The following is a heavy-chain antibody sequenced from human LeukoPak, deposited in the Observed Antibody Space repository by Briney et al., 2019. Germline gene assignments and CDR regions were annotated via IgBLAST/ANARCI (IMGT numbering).Heavy chain of an antibody. V-gene: IGHV1-2*02. CDR1: GYTFTGYY. J-gene: IGHJ3*01. D-gene: IGHD6-19*01. CDR3: ARGGLRSSGWYAAFDF. CDR2: INPNSGGT. Sequence: ASVKVSCKASGYTFTGYYMHWVRQAPGQGLEWMGWINPNSGGTNFAQRLQGRVTMTRDTSISTAYMELSRLTSDDTAVYYCARGGLRSSGWYAAFDFWGQGTMVTVSS.